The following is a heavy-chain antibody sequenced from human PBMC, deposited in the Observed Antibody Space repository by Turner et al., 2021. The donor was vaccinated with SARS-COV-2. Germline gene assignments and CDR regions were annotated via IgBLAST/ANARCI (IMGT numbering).Heavy chain of an antibody. CDR1: GGTFRSYA. J-gene: IGHJ5*02. CDR3: AGDPSKNWFDP. Sequence: QVQLVQSGAEGKKPGSSVKVSCKAAGGTFRSYAICWVRQAPGQGLGWSGGISPIVGTANYAQKFQGRVTITADKSTSTAYMELSSLRAEDTAVYYCAGDPSKNWFDPWGQGTLVTVSS. CDR2: ISPIVGTA. V-gene: IGHV1-69*06.